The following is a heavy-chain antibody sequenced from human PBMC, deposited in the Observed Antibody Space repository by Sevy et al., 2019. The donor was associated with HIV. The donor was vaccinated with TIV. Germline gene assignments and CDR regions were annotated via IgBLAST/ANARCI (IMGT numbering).Heavy chain of an antibody. CDR1: GFTFSSYA. CDR2: ISSNGGST. D-gene: IGHD3-3*01. CDR3: VKEENVLRFLEWLLGL. J-gene: IGHJ4*02. V-gene: IGHV3-64D*06. Sequence: GGSLRLSCSASGFTFSSYAMHWVRQAPGKGLEYVSAISSNGGSTYYADSVKGRFTISRDNSKNTLYLQMSSLRAEDTAVYYCVKEENVLRFLEWLLGLWGQRTLVTVSS.